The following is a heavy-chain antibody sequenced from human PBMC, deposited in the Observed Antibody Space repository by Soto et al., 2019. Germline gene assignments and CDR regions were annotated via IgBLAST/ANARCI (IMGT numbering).Heavy chain of an antibody. J-gene: IGHJ6*02. V-gene: IGHV3-74*01. CDR2: INSDGSST. Sequence: GGSLRLSCAASGFTFSSYWMHWVRQAPGKGLVWVSRINSDGSSTSYADSVKGRFTISRDNAKNTLYLQMNSLRAEDTAVYYCARSLAPVPYYDFWSGYQYYYYGMDVWGQGTTVTVSS. CDR3: ARSLAPVPYYDFWSGYQYYYYGMDV. CDR1: GFTFSSYW. D-gene: IGHD3-3*01.